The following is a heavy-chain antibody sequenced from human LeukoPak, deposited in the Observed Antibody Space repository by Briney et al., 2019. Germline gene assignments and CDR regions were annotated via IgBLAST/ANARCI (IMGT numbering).Heavy chain of an antibody. Sequence: GGSLRLSCAASGFTFSSYEMNWVRQAPGKGLEWVSYISSSGSTIYYADSVKGRFTISRDNAKNSLYLQMNSLRAEDTAVYYCAKDRDIAVAGTSDYWGQGTLVTVSS. CDR2: ISSSGSTI. CDR1: GFTFSSYE. CDR3: AKDRDIAVAGTSDY. J-gene: IGHJ4*02. D-gene: IGHD6-19*01. V-gene: IGHV3-48*03.